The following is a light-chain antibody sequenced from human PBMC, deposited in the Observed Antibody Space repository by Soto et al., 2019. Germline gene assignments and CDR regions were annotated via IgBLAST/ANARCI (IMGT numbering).Light chain of an antibody. Sequence: IRMTQSPSSLSASSGGRGPMTCRASQSISSWLAWYQQKPGKAPKLLIYAASSLQSGVPSRFSGSGSGTDFTLTISSLQPEDFATYYCQQSYSTPLTFGGGTKVDIK. CDR3: QQSYSTPLT. J-gene: IGKJ4*01. V-gene: IGKV1-39*01. CDR1: QSISSW. CDR2: AAS.